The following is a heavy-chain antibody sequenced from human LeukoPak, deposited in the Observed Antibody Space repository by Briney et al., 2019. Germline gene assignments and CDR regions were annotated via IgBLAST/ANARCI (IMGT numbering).Heavy chain of an antibody. CDR2: ISSSGSTI. J-gene: IGHJ6*02. D-gene: IGHD3-9*01. CDR1: GFAFSSYE. Sequence: PGGSLRLSCAASGFAFSSYEMNWVRQAPGKGLEGVSYISSSGSTIYYVDSVKGRFTISRDNAKNSLYLQMSTLRAEDTAVYYCARATLTRKSYYYGMDVWGQGTTVTVSS. CDR3: ARATLTRKSYYYGMDV. V-gene: IGHV3-48*03.